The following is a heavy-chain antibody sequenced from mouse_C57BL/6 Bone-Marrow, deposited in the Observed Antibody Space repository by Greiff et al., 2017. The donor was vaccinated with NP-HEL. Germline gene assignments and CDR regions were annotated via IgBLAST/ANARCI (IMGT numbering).Heavy chain of an antibody. CDR3: ARPLYSGSQAWFAY. D-gene: IGHD1-1*01. J-gene: IGHJ3*01. CDR1: GYTFTSYW. CDR2: IHPNSGST. V-gene: IGHV1-64*01. Sequence: VQLQQPGAELVKPGASVKLSCKASGYTFTSYWMHWVKQRPGQGLEWIGMIHPNSGSTNYNEKFKSKATLTVDKSSSTAYMQLSSLTSEDSAVYYCARPLYSGSQAWFAYWGQGTLVTVSA.